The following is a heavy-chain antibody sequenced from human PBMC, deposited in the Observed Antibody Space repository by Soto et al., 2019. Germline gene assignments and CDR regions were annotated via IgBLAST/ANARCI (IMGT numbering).Heavy chain of an antibody. Sequence: SETLSLTCAVSGGSISSGGYSWSWIRQPPGKGLEWIGYIYHSGSTYYNLSLKSRVTISVDRSKNQFSLKLSSVTAADTAVYYCARGYALYDSSGWSPSFDYWGQGTLVNVS. V-gene: IGHV4-30-2*01. D-gene: IGHD3-22*01. CDR3: ARGYALYDSSGWSPSFDY. J-gene: IGHJ4*02. CDR1: GGSISSGGYS. CDR2: IYHSGST.